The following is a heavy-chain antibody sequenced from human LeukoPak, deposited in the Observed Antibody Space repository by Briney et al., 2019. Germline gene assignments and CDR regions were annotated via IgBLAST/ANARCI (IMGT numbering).Heavy chain of an antibody. CDR2: ISDSGGST. CDR1: GFTFSSYA. V-gene: IGHV3-23*01. Sequence: PGGSLRLSCAASGFTFSSYAVSWVRQAPGKGLAWVSAISDSGGSTQYADSVKGRFIISRDNSKNTLYLQKNSLRVEDTAVYYCAKGSSNWRDYYYFDYWGQGTLVTVSS. D-gene: IGHD6-13*01. J-gene: IGHJ4*02. CDR3: AKGSSNWRDYYYFDY.